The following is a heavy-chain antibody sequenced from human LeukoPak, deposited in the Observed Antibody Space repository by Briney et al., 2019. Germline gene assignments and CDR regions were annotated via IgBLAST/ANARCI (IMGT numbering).Heavy chain of an antibody. Sequence: GGSLRLSCAASGFTFSSYWMSWVRQAPRKGLEWVANIKQDGSEKYYVDSVKGRFTIYRDNAKNSLYLQMNSLRAEDTAVYYCAELGITMIGGVWGKGTTVTISS. V-gene: IGHV3-7*01. D-gene: IGHD3-10*02. CDR3: AELGITMIGGV. J-gene: IGHJ6*04. CDR1: GFTFSSYW. CDR2: IKQDGSEK.